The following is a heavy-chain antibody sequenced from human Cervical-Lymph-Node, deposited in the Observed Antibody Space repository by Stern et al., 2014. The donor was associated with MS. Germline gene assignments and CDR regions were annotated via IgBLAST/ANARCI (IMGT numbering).Heavy chain of an antibody. D-gene: IGHD5-12*01. CDR3: TREAIGHSGTFDF. Sequence: LQLVQSGAEVKKPGSSVKVSCRASGGTFGSFAVNWVRQAPGQGLEWMGGILPIFGTANYAQRFQVRVTITADESTTTAYMELNSLTSDDTAVYFCTREAIGHSGTFDFWGQGTLVTVSS. CDR1: GGTFGSFA. J-gene: IGHJ4*02. CDR2: ILPIFGTA. V-gene: IGHV1-69*01.